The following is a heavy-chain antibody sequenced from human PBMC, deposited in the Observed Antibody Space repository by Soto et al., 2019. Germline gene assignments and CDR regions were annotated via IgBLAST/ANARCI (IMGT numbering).Heavy chain of an antibody. CDR1: GFTFSGSA. CDR3: VRCCRSGSCPDAFVI. Sequence: PGGSLRLSCVASGFTFSGSAMHWVRLASGKGLERVGRIRSKANSDATAYGASVKGRFTISRDDAKNTPYLQINSLKPEDAAVDYCVRCCRSGSCPDAFVIWGEGTMVTVSS. D-gene: IGHD2-15*01. CDR2: IRSKANSDAT. V-gene: IGHV3-73*01. J-gene: IGHJ3*02.